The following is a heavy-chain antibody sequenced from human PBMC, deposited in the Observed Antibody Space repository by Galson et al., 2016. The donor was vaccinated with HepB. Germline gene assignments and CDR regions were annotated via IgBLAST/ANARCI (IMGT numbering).Heavy chain of an antibody. CDR1: GFVFSSFG. V-gene: IGHV3-23*01. D-gene: IGHD1-1*01. Sequence: SLRLSCAASGFVFSSFGLRWVRQAPGKGLEWVASISTRRTTYYPDSVQGRFTISRDNSNNTLYLQMNGLRAEDTAVYYCAKERLVRRIFDHWGQGTLLTVSS. CDR2: ISTRRTT. J-gene: IGHJ4*02. CDR3: AKERLVRRIFDH.